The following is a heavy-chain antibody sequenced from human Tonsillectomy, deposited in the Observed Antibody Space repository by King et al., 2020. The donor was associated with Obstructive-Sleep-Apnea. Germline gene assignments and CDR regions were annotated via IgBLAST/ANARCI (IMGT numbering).Heavy chain of an antibody. CDR2: VYPRDSDV. Sequence: EIQLVQSGAEVKKPGESLKISCKGCGYTFTNYWIGGVRQMPGKAVDWMAIVYPRDSDVRYSPSLQGQVTISADKATSTAYLQWNSLKASDTAIYFCATWRGHGDASAFHGYWGQGTLVTVSS. CDR1: GYTFTNYW. J-gene: IGHJ4*02. D-gene: IGHD5-24*01. V-gene: IGHV5-51*01. CDR3: ATWRGHGDASAFHGY.